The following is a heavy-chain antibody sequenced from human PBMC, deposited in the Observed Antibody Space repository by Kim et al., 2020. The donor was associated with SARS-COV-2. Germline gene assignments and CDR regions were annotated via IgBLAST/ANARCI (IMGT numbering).Heavy chain of an antibody. Sequence: TPSLKRRVPISVDTSTNQFSLTLSSVTAADTAVYYCARSVGHGAARPFDYWGQGTLVTVSS. CDR3: ARSVGHGAARPFDY. D-gene: IGHD6-6*01. V-gene: IGHV4-59*01. J-gene: IGHJ4*02.